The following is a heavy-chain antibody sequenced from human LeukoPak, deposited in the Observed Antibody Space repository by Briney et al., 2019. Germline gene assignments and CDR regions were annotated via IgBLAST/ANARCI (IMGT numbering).Heavy chain of an antibody. V-gene: IGHV4-59*08. Sequence: TSETLSLTCTVSGGSISSYYWSWIRQPPGKGLEWIRYIYYSGSTNYNPSLKSRVTISVDTSKNQFSLKLSSVTAADTAVYYCARHAGDYGGYYYGMDVWGQGTTVTVSS. CDR3: ARHAGDYGGYYYGMDV. J-gene: IGHJ6*02. CDR1: GGSISSYY. D-gene: IGHD4-17*01. CDR2: IYYSGST.